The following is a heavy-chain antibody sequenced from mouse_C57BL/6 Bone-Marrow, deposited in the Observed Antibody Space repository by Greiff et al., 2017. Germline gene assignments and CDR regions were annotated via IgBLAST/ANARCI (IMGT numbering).Heavy chain of an antibody. CDR3: ARRYYYGSYYYAMDY. CDR1: GFTFSSYG. V-gene: IGHV5-6*02. CDR2: ISSGGSYT. Sequence: EVKLVESGGDLVKPGGSLKLSCAASGFTFSSYGMSWVRQTPDKRLEWVATISSGGSYTYYPDSVKGRFTISRDNAKNTLYLQMSSLKSEDTAMYYCARRYYYGSYYYAMDYWGQGTSVTVSS. J-gene: IGHJ4*01. D-gene: IGHD1-1*01.